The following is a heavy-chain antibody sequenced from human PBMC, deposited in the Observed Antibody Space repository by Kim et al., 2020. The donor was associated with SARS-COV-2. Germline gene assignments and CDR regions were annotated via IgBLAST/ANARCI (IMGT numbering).Heavy chain of an antibody. CDR2: IYYSGST. CDR1: GGSISTNPSY. Sequence: SETLSLTCTVSGGSISTNPSYWGWIRQPPGKGLEWIGTIYYSGSTYYNPSLKSRFAISVDTSKNQFSLKVNSVTTTDTAVYYCAKQHPYPSGAYAPYYFERWGHGTLVTVS. CDR3: AKQHPYPSGAYAPYYFER. J-gene: IGHJ4*03. V-gene: IGHV4-39*01. D-gene: IGHD3-10*01.